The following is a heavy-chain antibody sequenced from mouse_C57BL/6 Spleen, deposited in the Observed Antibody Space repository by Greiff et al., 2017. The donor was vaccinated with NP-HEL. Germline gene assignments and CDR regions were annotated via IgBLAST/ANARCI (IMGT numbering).Heavy chain of an antibody. J-gene: IGHJ2*01. Sequence: VQLQQSGAELVRPGASVKLSCTASGFNIKDDYMHWVKQRPEQGLEWIGWIDPENGDTEYASKFQGKATITADTSSNTAYLQLSSLTSEDTAVYYCTTGYGNFYYFDYWGQGTTLTVSS. CDR3: TTGYGNFYYFDY. V-gene: IGHV14-4*01. D-gene: IGHD2-1*01. CDR2: IDPENGDT. CDR1: GFNIKDDY.